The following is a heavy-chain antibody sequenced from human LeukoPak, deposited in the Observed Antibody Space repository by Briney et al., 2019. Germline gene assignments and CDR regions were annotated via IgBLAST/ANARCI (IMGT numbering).Heavy chain of an antibody. CDR3: ARDGDHGAFDI. CDR2: ISDNGGST. Sequence: GGSLRLSCAASGFTFSSYAMHWVRQAPGKGLEYVSTISDNGGSTFYANSVKGRFTISRDNSKNTLYLQMGSLRPEDMAVYYCARDGDHGAFDIWGQGTMVTVSS. J-gene: IGHJ3*02. CDR1: GFTFSSYA. D-gene: IGHD3-3*01. V-gene: IGHV3-64*01.